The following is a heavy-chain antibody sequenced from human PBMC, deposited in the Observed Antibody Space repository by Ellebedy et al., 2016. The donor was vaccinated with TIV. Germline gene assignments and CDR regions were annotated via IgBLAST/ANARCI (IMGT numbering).Heavy chain of an antibody. D-gene: IGHD1-26*01. CDR2: FTHIGTT. CDR3: ARSCSPTCWECLEY. Sequence: SETLSLXXSVSGGCFNSYYLTWIRQPPGKGLEWIGHFTHIGTTNYNPSLQSRVAMSLDSSKTQFSLELKSVTAADTAVYFCARSCSPTCWECLEYWGQGVLVTVSS. V-gene: IGHV4-59*13. J-gene: IGHJ4*02. CDR1: GGCFNSYY.